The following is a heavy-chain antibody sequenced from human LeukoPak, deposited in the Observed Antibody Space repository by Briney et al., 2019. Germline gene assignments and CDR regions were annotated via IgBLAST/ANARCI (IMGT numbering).Heavy chain of an antibody. V-gene: IGHV3-21*01. D-gene: IGHD3-10*01. CDR1: GFTFSSYS. CDR3: ARVTYYYGSGSNREADY. CDR2: ISSSSSYI. J-gene: IGHJ4*02. Sequence: PGGSLRLSCAASGFTFSSYSMNWVRQAPGKGLEWVSSISSSSSYIYYADSVKGRFTISRDNAKNSLYLQMNSLRAEDTAVYYCARVTYYYGSGSNREADYWGQGTLVTVSS.